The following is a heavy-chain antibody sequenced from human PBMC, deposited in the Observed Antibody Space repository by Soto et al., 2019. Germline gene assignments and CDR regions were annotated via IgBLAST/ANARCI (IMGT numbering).Heavy chain of an antibody. CDR2: ISGSGGST. V-gene: IGHV3-23*01. CDR3: AKDPFLFRDDSSILFTPAPPEL. Sequence: KGLEWVSAISGSGGSTYYADSVKGRFTISRDNSKNTLYLQMNSLRAEDTAVYYCAKDPFLFRDDSSILFTPAPPELWGHRTLVTV. D-gene: IGHD3-22*01. J-gene: IGHJ1*01.